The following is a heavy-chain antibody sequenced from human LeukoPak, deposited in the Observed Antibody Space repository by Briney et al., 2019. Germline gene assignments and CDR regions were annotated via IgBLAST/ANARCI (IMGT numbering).Heavy chain of an antibody. CDR3: ATANHRGLQSSGAFDI. J-gene: IGHJ3*02. CDR2: ITYDGYYK. V-gene: IGHV3-30*03. CDR1: GFTFTSYG. Sequence: PGTSLRLSCAASGFTFTSYGGHWVRQAPGKGLEWVALITYDGYYKYYSDSVKGRFTISSDTSKNTLYLQMNSLRAEDTAVYYCATANHRGLQSSGAFDIWGQGTMVTVSS. D-gene: IGHD5-24*01.